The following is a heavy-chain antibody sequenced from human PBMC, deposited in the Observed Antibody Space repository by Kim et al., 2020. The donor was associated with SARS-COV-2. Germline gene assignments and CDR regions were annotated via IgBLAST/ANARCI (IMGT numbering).Heavy chain of an antibody. Sequence: STYYADSVKGRFTITRDNSKNTLYHQMNSLRAEDTAVYYCAMTHGSALDYWGQGTLVTVSS. J-gene: IGHJ4*02. V-gene: IGHV3-53*01. CDR3: AMTHGSALDY. CDR2: ST. D-gene: IGHD3-10*01.